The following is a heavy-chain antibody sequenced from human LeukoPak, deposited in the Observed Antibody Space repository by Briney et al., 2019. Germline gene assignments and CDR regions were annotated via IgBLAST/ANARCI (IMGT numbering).Heavy chain of an antibody. Sequence: SETLSLTCTVSGGSISSSSYYWGWILQPPRKGREWIAGIYYSGSTYYNPSLKSRVTISVDTSRNQFSLKLRSVTAADTAVYYCARLPVGVWGSYRYRYFDYWGQGTLVTVSS. CDR2: IYYSGST. CDR3: ARLPVGVWGSYRYRYFDY. V-gene: IGHV4-39*01. D-gene: IGHD3-16*02. CDR1: GGSISSSSYY. J-gene: IGHJ4*02.